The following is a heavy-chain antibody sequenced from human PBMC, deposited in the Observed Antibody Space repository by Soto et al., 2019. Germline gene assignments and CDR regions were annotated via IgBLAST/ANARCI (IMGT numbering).Heavy chain of an antibody. CDR3: ARGRNGMDV. V-gene: IGHV1-8*01. Sequence: QVQLVQSGAEVKKPGASVKVSCKASGDTFTNYDIKWVRQATGQGLEWMGWMNPNSCNTGYAQKFQGRLTMNRNTSISTAYMELSSLSSEDTAVYYCARGRNGMDVWGQGTTVTVSS. CDR1: GDTFTNYD. CDR2: MNPNSCNT. J-gene: IGHJ6*02.